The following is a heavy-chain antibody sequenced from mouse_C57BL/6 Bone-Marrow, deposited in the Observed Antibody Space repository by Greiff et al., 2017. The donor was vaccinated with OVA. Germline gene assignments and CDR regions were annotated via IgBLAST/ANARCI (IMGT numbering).Heavy chain of an antibody. Sequence: QVQLQQSGAELVRPGASVTLSCKASGYTFTDYEMHWVKQTPVHGLEWIGAIDPETGGTAYNQKFKGKAILTADKSSSTAYMELRSLTSEDSAVYYCTRPGGWLLLRWYFDVWGTGTTVTVSS. CDR1: GYTFTDYE. CDR2: IDPETGGT. D-gene: IGHD2-3*01. V-gene: IGHV1-15*01. CDR3: TRPGGWLLLRWYFDV. J-gene: IGHJ1*03.